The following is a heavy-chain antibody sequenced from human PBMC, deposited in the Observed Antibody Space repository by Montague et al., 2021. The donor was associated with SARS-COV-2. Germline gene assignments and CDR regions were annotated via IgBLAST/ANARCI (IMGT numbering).Heavy chain of an antibody. CDR2: IRWNSGKI. CDR3: AKDGGGTYSEYGLDV. D-gene: IGHD1-26*01. V-gene: IGHV3-9*01. CDR1: GFRFDDYA. Sequence: SLRLSCAASGFRFDDYAMHWVRQAPGKGLEWVSGIRWNSGKIGYADSVKGRFTISRDNAKNVLYLEMNSLRPEDTALYYCAKDGGGTYSEYGLDVWGQGTTVTVS. J-gene: IGHJ6*02.